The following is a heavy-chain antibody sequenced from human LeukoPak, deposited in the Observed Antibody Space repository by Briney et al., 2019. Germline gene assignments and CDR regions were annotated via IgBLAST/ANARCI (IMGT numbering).Heavy chain of an antibody. CDR3: ARDVGYRSWFDP. V-gene: IGHV3-21*05. Sequence: PGGSLRLSCAASGFTVSSNYMSWVRQAPGQGLEWLSYITGAGNNIYYADSVKGRFTISRDNARNSLYLQMSSPRAEDTAVYYCARDVGYRSWFDPWGQGTLVTVSS. D-gene: IGHD5-18*01. J-gene: IGHJ5*02. CDR2: ITGAGNNI. CDR1: GFTVSSNY.